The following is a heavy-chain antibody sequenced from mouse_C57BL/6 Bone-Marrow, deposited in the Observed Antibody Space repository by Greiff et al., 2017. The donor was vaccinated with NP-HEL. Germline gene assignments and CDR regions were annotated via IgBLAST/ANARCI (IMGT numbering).Heavy chain of an antibody. V-gene: IGHV1-64*01. CDR3: ARRILIY. CDR1: GYSFTSYW. Sequence: QVQLQQSGAELVKPGASLKLSCKVSGYSFTSYWMHWVKQRPGQGLEWIGMIHPNSGGTNYNEKFKSKATLTGDKSSSTAYMQLISLTSTDSAVYYCARRILIYWGQGTTLTVSS. J-gene: IGHJ2*01. CDR2: IHPNSGGT. D-gene: IGHD5-2*01.